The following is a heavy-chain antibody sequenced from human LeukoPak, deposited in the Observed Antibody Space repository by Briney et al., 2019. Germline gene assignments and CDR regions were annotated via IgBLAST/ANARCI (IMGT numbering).Heavy chain of an antibody. CDR3: ARVETAVGMDV. CDR1: GYTFTSYY. D-gene: IGHD5-18*01. J-gene: IGHJ6*02. CDR2: INPNSDGT. Sequence: ASVKVSCKASGYTFTSYYMHWVRQAPGQGLEWMGWINPNSDGTNYAQKFQGRVTMTRDTSISTAYMELSRLRSDDTAVYYCARVETAVGMDVWGQGTTVTVSS. V-gene: IGHV1-2*02.